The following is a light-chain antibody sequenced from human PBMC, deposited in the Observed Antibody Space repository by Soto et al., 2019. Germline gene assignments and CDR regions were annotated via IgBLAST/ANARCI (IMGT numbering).Light chain of an antibody. CDR2: GAS. J-gene: IGKJ1*01. Sequence: EIVMTQSPATLSVSPGARATLSCRASQSVSSNLAWYQQKPGQAPRLLIYGASTRATGIPARFSGSGSGTEFTLTISSLQSEDFAVYYGQQYNNWPPETFGQGTKVDIK. CDR3: QQYNNWPPET. CDR1: QSVSSN. V-gene: IGKV3-15*01.